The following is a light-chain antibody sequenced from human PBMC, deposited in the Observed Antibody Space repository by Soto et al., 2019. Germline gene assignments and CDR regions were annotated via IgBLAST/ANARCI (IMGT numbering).Light chain of an antibody. J-gene: IGLJ1*01. CDR2: EVT. Sequence: QSALTQPASVSGSPGQSITISCTGTNSDVGNYNLVSWYQQHPGKAPKLIIYEVTKRPSGVSNRFSGSKSGNAASLTISGLQAEDEADYHCCSFAGSTTYVFGTGTKLTVL. CDR1: NSDVGNYNL. CDR3: CSFAGSTTYV. V-gene: IGLV2-23*02.